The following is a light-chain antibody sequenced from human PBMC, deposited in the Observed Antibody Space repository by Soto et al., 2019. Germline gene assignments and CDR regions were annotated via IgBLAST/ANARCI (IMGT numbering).Light chain of an antibody. CDR2: SNN. CDR3: AAWDDYLNGWV. CDR1: SSNIGAGYN. V-gene: IGLV1-44*01. Sequence: QSVLTQPPSVSGAPGQRVTISCTGSSSNIGAGYNVHWYQQFPGTAPKLLIYSNNQRPSGVPDRFSDSKSGTSASLAISGLQSEDEADYYCAAWDDYLNGWVFGGGTKVTVL. J-gene: IGLJ3*02.